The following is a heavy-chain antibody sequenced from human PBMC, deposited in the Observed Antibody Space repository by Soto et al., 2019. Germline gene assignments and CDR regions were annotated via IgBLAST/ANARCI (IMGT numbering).Heavy chain of an antibody. Sequence: GGSLRLSCAASGFTFSSYAMSWVRQAPGKGLEWVSAISGSGGSTYYADSVKGRFTISRDNSKNTLYLQMNSLRAEDTAVDYCAKVHSNWVYPADYWGQGTLVTVSS. J-gene: IGHJ4*02. V-gene: IGHV3-23*01. D-gene: IGHD7-27*01. CDR3: AKVHSNWVYPADY. CDR1: GFTFSSYA. CDR2: ISGSGGST.